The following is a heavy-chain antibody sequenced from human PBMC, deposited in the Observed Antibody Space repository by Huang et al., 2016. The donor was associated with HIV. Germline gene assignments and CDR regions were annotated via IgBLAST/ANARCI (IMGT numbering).Heavy chain of an antibody. CDR1: GFTVSSHY. V-gene: IGHV3-53*01. CDR3: AAQWELRGGVDF. CDR2: IYSDDRT. J-gene: IGHJ4*02. D-gene: IGHD1-26*01. Sequence: EVQLVESGGGLIQPGGSLRLSCAASGFTVSSHYMSWVRQAPGKEREWFSVIYSDDRTYFADSVKGRFTISRDNSKNTLYLQMNSLRAEDTVVYYCAAQWELRGGVDFWGQGTLVTVSS.